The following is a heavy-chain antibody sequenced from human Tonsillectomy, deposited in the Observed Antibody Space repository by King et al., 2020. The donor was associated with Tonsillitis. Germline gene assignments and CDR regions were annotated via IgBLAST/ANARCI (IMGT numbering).Heavy chain of an antibody. J-gene: IGHJ5*02. V-gene: IGHV4-59*08. CDR3: ARLRSWSGADDNWFDP. CDR2: IYYSGST. Sequence: VQLQESGPGLVKPSETLSLTCTVSGGSISSYYWSWIRQPPGKGLEWIGYIYYSGSTNYNPSLKSRVTISVDTSKNQFSLKLSSVTAADTAVYYCARLRSWSGADDNWFDPWGQGTLVTVSS. D-gene: IGHD3-3*01. CDR1: GGSISSYY.